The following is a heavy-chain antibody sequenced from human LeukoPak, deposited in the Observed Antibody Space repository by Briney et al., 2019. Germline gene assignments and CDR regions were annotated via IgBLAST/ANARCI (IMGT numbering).Heavy chain of an antibody. CDR3: ARGDSGRHPENWFDP. CDR1: GGTFNSYA. J-gene: IGHJ5*02. V-gene: IGHV1-69*13. Sequence: ASVKVSCKASGGTFNSYAISWVRQAPGQGLEWMGGIIPIFGTANYAQKFQGRVTITADESTSTVYMELNSLRSEDTAVYYCARGDSGRHPENWFDPWGQGTLVTVSS. CDR2: IIPIFGTA. D-gene: IGHD1-26*01.